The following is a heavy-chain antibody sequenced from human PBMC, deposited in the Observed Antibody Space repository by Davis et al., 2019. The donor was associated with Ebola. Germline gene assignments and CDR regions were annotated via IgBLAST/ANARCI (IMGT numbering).Heavy chain of an antibody. CDR2: ISFSGSS. V-gene: IGHV4-31*11. J-gene: IGHJ6*02. Sequence: PSETLSLTCAVSGYSISSGYYWSWIRQHPGTGLQWIGNISFSGSSSYNPSLKSRVTISVDTSKSQFSLRLSSVTAADTAVYYCARVGGVRGIDGSFYYGMDVWGQGTTVTVSS. D-gene: IGHD5-24*01. CDR1: GYSISSGYY. CDR3: ARVGGVRGIDGSFYYGMDV.